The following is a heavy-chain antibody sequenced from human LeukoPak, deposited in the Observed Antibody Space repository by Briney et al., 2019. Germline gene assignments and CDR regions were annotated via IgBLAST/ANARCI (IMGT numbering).Heavy chain of an antibody. CDR3: ARHGQWLGPYYFDY. Sequence: PSETLSLTCTVSGGSISSYYWSWIRQPPGKGLEWIGYIYYSGSTNYNPSLKSRVTISVDTSKNQFSLKLSSVTAADTAVYCCARHGQWLGPYYFDYWGQGTLVTVSS. CDR2: IYYSGST. D-gene: IGHD6-19*01. J-gene: IGHJ4*02. CDR1: GGSISSYY. V-gene: IGHV4-59*08.